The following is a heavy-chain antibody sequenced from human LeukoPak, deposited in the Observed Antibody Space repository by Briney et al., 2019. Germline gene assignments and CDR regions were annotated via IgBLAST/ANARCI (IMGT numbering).Heavy chain of an antibody. CDR3: ARGFYDSGAYDYYFDY. V-gene: IGHV4-59*01. D-gene: IGHD3-22*01. Sequence: SESLSLTCTVSGGSIRGYYWTWIRQPPGKGLEWIGYIYYGGSTNYNPSLKSRITMSADASKNQFSLKLSSVTAADTAVYYCARGFYDSGAYDYYFDYWGQGTLVTVSS. CDR1: GGSIRGYY. J-gene: IGHJ4*02. CDR2: IYYGGST.